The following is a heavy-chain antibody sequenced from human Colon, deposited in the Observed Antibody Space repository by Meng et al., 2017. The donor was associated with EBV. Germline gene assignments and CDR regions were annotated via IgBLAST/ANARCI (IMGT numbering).Heavy chain of an antibody. CDR1: GFTVSSNY. CDR3: ARDGELVAGKKLDDN. Sequence: ELQLVESGGGLIQTGGSLILSCAASGFTVSSNYMSWVRQAPGKGLEWVSVIYGGDNTYYADSVKGRFTISRDNSKNTLYLQMNSLRVEDTAVYFCARDGELVAGKKLDDNWGQGTLVTVSS. V-gene: IGHV3-53*01. D-gene: IGHD6-19*01. J-gene: IGHJ4*02. CDR2: IYGGDNT.